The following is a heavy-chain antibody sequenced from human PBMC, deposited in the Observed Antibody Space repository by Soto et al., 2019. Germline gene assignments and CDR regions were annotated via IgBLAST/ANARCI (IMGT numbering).Heavy chain of an antibody. V-gene: IGHV1-2*02. CDR3: ARDEYYGSGTASDYYYYYGMDV. CDR2: INPNSGGI. J-gene: IGHJ6*02. CDR1: GYTFTGYY. D-gene: IGHD3-10*01. Sequence: ASVKVSCKASGYTFTGYYMHWVRQAPGQGLEWMGWINPNSGGINYAQKFQGRVTMTRDTSISTAYMELSRLRSDDTAAYYCARDEYYGSGTASDYYYYYGMDVWGQGTTVTVSS.